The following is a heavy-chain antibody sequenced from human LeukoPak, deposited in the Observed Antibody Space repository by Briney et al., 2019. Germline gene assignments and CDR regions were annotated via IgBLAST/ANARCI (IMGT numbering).Heavy chain of an antibody. D-gene: IGHD5-18*01. CDR2: INWRSNSL. CDR3: AKGRVEYSFGYYFDY. Sequence: GRSLRLSCAASGFTFHNYAMHWVRQAPGKGLEWVSGINWRSNSLGYADSVKGRFTISRDNAKNSLYLQMNSLRPEDTALYYCAKGRVEYSFGYYFDYWGQGTLVTVSS. CDR1: GFTFHNYA. V-gene: IGHV3-9*01. J-gene: IGHJ4*02.